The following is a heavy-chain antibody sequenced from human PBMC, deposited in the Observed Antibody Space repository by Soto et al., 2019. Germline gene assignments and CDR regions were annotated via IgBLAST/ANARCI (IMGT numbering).Heavy chain of an antibody. Sequence: SDTLSLTCTVSGVSISSGDYYLSWIRQPPGKGLEWIGYIYYSGSTYYNPSLKSRVTISVDTSKNRFSLKLSSVTAADTAVYYCARNRARLRWIWFDPWGQGTLVTVSS. D-gene: IGHD4-17*01. J-gene: IGHJ5*02. CDR1: GVSISSGDYY. V-gene: IGHV4-30-4*02. CDR3: ARNRARLRWIWFDP. CDR2: IYYSGST.